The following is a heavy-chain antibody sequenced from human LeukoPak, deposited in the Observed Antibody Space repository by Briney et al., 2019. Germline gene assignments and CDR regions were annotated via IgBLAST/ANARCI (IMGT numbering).Heavy chain of an antibody. D-gene: IGHD3-22*01. CDR3: AKDWDYYDSSGYSSLFDY. Sequence: GGSLRLSCAASGFTFSDYAMSWVRQAPGKGLEWVSAISTTGSNTYYADSVKGRFTISRDNSKNTLDLQMHSLRAEDTALYYCAKDWDYYDSSGYSSLFDYWGQGTLVTVSS. CDR2: ISTTGSNT. CDR1: GFTFSDYA. V-gene: IGHV3-23*01. J-gene: IGHJ4*02.